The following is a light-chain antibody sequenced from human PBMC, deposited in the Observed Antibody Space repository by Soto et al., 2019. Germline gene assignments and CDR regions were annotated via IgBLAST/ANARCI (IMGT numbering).Light chain of an antibody. J-gene: IGKJ5*01. CDR3: QQTYSTPIT. CDR1: QSIDIY. CDR2: TTS. Sequence: QMTLSPSSLSAYVRDRVTITRRASQSIDIYLNWYQQKPGTAPKLLIYTTSSLQSGVPSRFSGSGSGTDFTLTISCLQPEDFATYYCQQTYSTPITFAQGTRLEIK. V-gene: IGKV1-39*01.